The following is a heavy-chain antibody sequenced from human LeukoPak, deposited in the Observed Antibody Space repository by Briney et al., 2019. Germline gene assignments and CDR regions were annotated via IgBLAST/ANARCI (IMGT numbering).Heavy chain of an antibody. J-gene: IGHJ4*02. CDR1: GGTFSSYA. Sequence: GASVKVSCKASGGTFSSYAISWVRQAPGQGLEWMGGIIPIFGTANYAQKFQGRVTITADESTSTAYMELSSLRSEDTAVYYCARGLGLRGDTYFDCWGQGTLVTASS. D-gene: IGHD2-21*02. CDR2: IIPIFGTA. CDR3: ARGLGLRGDTYFDC. V-gene: IGHV1-69*13.